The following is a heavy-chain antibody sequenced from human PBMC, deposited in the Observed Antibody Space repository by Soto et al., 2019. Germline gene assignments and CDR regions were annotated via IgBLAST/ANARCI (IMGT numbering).Heavy chain of an antibody. V-gene: IGHV4-4*02. Sequence: QVQLQESGPGLVKPSGTLSLTCGVSGGSISSNEWWSWVRQPPGKGLEWVGEISHSGSTNYNSSLKSRVAISIDKPKNQFSRKLSSVTAADTAVYYCASRIATRPFWGQGTLVTVSS. D-gene: IGHD6-6*01. CDR3: ASRIATRPF. J-gene: IGHJ4*02. CDR2: ISHSGST. CDR1: GGSISSNEW.